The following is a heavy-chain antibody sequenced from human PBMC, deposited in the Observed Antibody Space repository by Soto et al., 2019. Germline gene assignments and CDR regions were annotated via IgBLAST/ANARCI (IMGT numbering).Heavy chain of an antibody. J-gene: IGHJ5*02. Sequence: QVQLQESGPGLVKPSQTLSLTCTVSGGYISSGGYYWSWIRQHPGKGLEWIGCIYYSGSTTYNPSLKSRVTISVDTSKNHFSLKLSSVTAADTAVYYCSRDSDSLSRVGWFDPWGQGTLVTVSS. D-gene: IGHD3-16*02. CDR1: GGYISSGGYY. CDR3: SRDSDSLSRVGWFDP. V-gene: IGHV4-31*03. CDR2: IYYSGST.